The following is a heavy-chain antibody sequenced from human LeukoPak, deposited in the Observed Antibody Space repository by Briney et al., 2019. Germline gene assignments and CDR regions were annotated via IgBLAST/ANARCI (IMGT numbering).Heavy chain of an antibody. V-gene: IGHV1-24*01. D-gene: IGHD3-22*01. J-gene: IGHJ4*02. CDR1: GYTLTELS. Sequence: ASVKVSCKVSGYTLTELSMHWVRQAPGKGLEWMGGFDPEDGETIYAQKFQGRVTMTEDTSTDTAYMELSSLRSEDTAVYYCATVLSYDSSGYYFFDYWGQGTLVTVSS. CDR2: FDPEDGET. CDR3: ATVLSYDSSGYYFFDY.